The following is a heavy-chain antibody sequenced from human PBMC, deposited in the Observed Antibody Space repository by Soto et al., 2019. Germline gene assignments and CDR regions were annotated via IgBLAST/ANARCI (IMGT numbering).Heavy chain of an antibody. V-gene: IGHV3-23*01. CDR2: ITDNGGST. CDR3: AKFLVATIYYYYHGMDV. Sequence: GGSLRLSCAPSVFNHAMSWVRQAPGKGLEWVSLITDNGGSTYYADSVKGRFTISRDNTKNTLFLQMNSLRAEDTAVYYCAKFLVATIYYYYHGMDVWGQGTTVTVSS. J-gene: IGHJ6*02. CDR1: VFNHA. D-gene: IGHD5-12*01.